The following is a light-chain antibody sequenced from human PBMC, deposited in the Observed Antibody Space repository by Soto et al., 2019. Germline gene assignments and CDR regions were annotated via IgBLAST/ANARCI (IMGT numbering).Light chain of an antibody. V-gene: IGKV1-39*01. CDR3: PQSYSTPIS. CDR2: AAS. Sequence: DILLTLSPSTLPSDIRDRVTITCRASQTISMWYSGYLQRAGTAHKLLIYAASRLQSGVPSRFSGSGSGADFTLLSCSLQPEDFATYYCPQSYSTPISFAPGTRLEIK. J-gene: IGKJ5*01. CDR1: QTISMW.